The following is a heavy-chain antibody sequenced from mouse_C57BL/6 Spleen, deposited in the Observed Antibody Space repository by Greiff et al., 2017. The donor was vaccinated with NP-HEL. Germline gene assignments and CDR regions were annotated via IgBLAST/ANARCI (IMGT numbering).Heavy chain of an antibody. J-gene: IGHJ4*01. Sequence: EVQLQESGPGMVKPSQSLSLTCTVTGYSITSGYDWHWIRHFPGNKLEWMGYISYSGSTNYNPSLKSRISITHDTSKNHFFLKLNSVTTEDAATYYCARVRWDGAMDYWGQGTSVTVSS. CDR3: ARVRWDGAMDY. CDR2: ISYSGST. D-gene: IGHD4-1*01. CDR1: GYSITSGYD. V-gene: IGHV3-1*01.